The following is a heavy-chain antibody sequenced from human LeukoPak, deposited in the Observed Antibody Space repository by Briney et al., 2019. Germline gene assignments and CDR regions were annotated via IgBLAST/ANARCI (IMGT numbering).Heavy chain of an antibody. D-gene: IGHD6-19*01. CDR3: AREQGSSGWDNNWFDY. V-gene: IGHV3-21*01. CDR1: GFTFSTYS. CDR2: ISGEINYI. Sequence: GGSLRLSCAASGFTFSTYSANWLRQAPGKGVEWVSSISGEINYIFYAQSAKGRVTISTDNAKNTLYLHMRTLGADDTAVYYCAREQGSSGWDNNWFDYWGQGTLVTVSS. J-gene: IGHJ5*01.